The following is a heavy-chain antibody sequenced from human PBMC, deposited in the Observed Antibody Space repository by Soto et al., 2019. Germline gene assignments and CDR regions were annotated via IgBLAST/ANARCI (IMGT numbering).Heavy chain of an antibody. V-gene: IGHV3-21*01. CDR1: GFTFSSYS. D-gene: IGHD3-3*01. Sequence: GGSLRLSCAASGFTFSSYSMNWVRQAPGKGLEWVSSISSSSSYIYYADSVKGRFTISRDNAKNSLYLQMNSLRAEDTAVYYCARDNQWRDYDFWCGYLIKRADYCMDVWGQGTTVTGSS. CDR3: ARDNQWRDYDFWCGYLIKRADYCMDV. CDR2: ISSSSSYI. J-gene: IGHJ6*02.